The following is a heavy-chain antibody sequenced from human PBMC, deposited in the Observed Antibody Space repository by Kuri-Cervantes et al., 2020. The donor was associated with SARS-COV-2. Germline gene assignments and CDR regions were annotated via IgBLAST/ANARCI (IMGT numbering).Heavy chain of an antibody. J-gene: IGHJ6*02. CDR3: ARGHIGVIPSPILGLGPHYYYYYMDV. V-gene: IGHV4-34*01. D-gene: IGHD3-16*01. Sequence: GSLRLSCAVFGVPLNTYSWSWVRQSPGKGLQWIGEINHSGGTKYKPSLKGRVSISIDASKNQVSLKMTSVTAADAAVYYCARGHIGVIPSPILGLGPHYYYYYMDVRGQGTTVTVSS. CDR1: GVPLNTYS. CDR2: INHSGGT.